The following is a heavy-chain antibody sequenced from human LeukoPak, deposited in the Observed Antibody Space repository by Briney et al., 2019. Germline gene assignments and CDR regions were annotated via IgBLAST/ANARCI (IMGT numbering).Heavy chain of an antibody. V-gene: IGHV3-7*01. D-gene: IGHD3-10*01. CDR1: RFTFSSYW. CDR2: IKQDGSEK. Sequence: GGSLRLSCAASRFTFSSYWMSWVRQAPGKGLEWVANIKQDGSEKYYVDSVKGRFTISRDNAKNSLYLQMNSLRAEDTAVYYCARERITMVRGVPSYYFDYWGQGTLVTVSS. J-gene: IGHJ4*02. CDR3: ARERITMVRGVPSYYFDY.